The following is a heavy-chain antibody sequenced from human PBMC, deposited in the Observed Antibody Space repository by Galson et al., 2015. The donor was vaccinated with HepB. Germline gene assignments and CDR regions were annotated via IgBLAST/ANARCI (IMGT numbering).Heavy chain of an antibody. J-gene: IGHJ6*02. V-gene: IGHV3-30*03. CDR1: GFTFSSYG. D-gene: IGHD2-2*01. CDR2: ISYDGSNK. Sequence: SLRLSCAASGFTFSSYGMHWVRQAPGKGLEWVAVISYDGSNKYYADSVKGRFTISRDNSKNTLYLQMNSLRAEDTAVYYCVTVVPAAPGLGYYYYGMDVWGQGTTVTVSS. CDR3: VTVVPAAPGLGYYYYGMDV.